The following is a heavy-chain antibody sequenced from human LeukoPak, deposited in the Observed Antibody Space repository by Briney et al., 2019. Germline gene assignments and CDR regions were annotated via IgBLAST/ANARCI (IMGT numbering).Heavy chain of an antibody. V-gene: IGHV1-18*01. J-gene: IGHJ4*02. CDR2: ISAYNGNT. D-gene: IGHD3-10*01. CDR3: ARDLDQYNGRFGGFGHDF. CDR1: GYTFINYG. Sequence: ASVTVSCTASGYTFINYGINWVRQAPGQGLEWMGWISAYNGNTNYAQSLQGRVTMTTDTSTSTVYMEMRSLTSDDTAVYYCARDLDQYNGRFGGFGHDFWGQGTLVTVSS.